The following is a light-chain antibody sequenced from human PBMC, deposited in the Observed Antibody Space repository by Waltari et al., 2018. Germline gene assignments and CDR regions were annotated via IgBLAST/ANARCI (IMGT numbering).Light chain of an antibody. CDR1: HDICRW. J-gene: IGKJ4*01. V-gene: IGKV1-12*01. CDR2: DAS. Sequence: DIQMTQSPSFVSASVGDSVTITCRPSHDICRWLAWFQQKPGKAPNLLIHDASILQSGASSRFSGSGSGTDFTLTISSLQPEDAATYYCQQANRYPMPFGGGTKVEIK. CDR3: QQANRYPMP.